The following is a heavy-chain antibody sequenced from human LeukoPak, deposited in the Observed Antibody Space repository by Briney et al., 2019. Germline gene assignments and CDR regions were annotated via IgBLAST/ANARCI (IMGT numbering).Heavy chain of an antibody. Sequence: GGSLRLSCAASGFTFSNYEMNWVRQAPGKGLEWVSYISSSGTTIYYAERRFTISRDNAKNSLYLLMNSLRAEDTAIYYCARGYCSGDSCYGGDYWGQGTLVTVSS. CDR3: ARGYCSGDSCYGGDY. D-gene: IGHD2-15*01. CDR2: ISSSGTTI. V-gene: IGHV3-48*03. J-gene: IGHJ4*02. CDR1: GFTFSNYE.